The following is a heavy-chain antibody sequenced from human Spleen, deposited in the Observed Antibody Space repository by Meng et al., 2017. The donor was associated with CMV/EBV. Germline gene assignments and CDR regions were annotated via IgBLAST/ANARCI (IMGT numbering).Heavy chain of an antibody. Sequence: GGSLRLSCAASGFTSSGHSMNWVRQAPGKGLEWVSSISSSGTYTYYADSMKGRITISRDNAKNSLFLDMNSLRAEDTAVYYCVRDYGFSYGCDYWGQGTLVTVSS. CDR2: ISSSGTYT. V-gene: IGHV3-21*01. CDR1: GFTSSGHS. CDR3: VRDYGFSYGCDY. D-gene: IGHD5-18*01. J-gene: IGHJ4*02.